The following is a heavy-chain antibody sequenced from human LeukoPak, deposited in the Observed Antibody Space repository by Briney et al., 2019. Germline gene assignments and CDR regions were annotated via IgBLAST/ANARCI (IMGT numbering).Heavy chain of an antibody. CDR3: ARRWGNIVGVTYEY. J-gene: IGHJ4*02. CDR1: GSSITSVSHY. V-gene: IGHV4-39*01. CDR2: IYYTGST. Sequence: SETLSLTCTISGSSITSVSHYWGWIRQPPGKGLEWIVDIYYTGSTYYSPSLRSRFTMSVHPSETQFSLRLNSVTAVDTAVYYCARRWGNIVGVTYEYWGQGTLVTVSS. D-gene: IGHD3-16*01.